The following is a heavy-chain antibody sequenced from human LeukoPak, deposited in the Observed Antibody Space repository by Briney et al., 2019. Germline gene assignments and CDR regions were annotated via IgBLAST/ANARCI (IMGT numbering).Heavy chain of an antibody. CDR1: GGSISNSNW. V-gene: IGHV4-4*02. CDR3: ARKGTSGYFPNDY. CDR2: IYHSGST. D-gene: IGHD3-22*01. J-gene: IGHJ4*02. Sequence: SETLSLTCAVSGGSISNSNWWSWVRQPPGKGLEWIGEIYHSGSTNYNPSLKSRVTISVDTSKNQFSLKVTSVTAADTAVYYCARKGTSGYFPNDYWGQGILVTVSS.